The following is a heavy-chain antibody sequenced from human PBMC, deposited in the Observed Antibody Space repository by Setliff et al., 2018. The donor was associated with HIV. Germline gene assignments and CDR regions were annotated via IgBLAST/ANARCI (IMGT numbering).Heavy chain of an antibody. CDR1: GDSISSGGYY. Sequence: SETLSLTCTVSGDSISSGGYYWSWIRQPAGQGLEWIGRIYTSGNTNYNPSTNYNPSLKSRITISLETSRNQFSLRVTSVTAADTAVYYCARGGSNSGWYGFFDFWGQGAQVTVSS. D-gene: IGHD6-19*01. J-gene: IGHJ4*02. CDR3: ARGGSNSGWYGFFDF. CDR2: IYTSG. V-gene: IGHV4-61*02.